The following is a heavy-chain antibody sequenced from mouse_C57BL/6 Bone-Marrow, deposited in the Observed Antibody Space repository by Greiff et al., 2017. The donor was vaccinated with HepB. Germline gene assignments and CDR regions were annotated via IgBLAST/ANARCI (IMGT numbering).Heavy chain of an antibody. CDR2: INPYNGDT. J-gene: IGHJ1*03. V-gene: IGHV1-20*01. D-gene: IGHD1-1*01. CDR3: ARKGDYYGSSNWYFDV. CDR1: GYSFTGYF. Sequence: EVKLQESGPELVKPGDSVKISCKASGYSFTGYFMNWVMQSHGKSLEWIGRINPYNGDTFYNQKFKGKATLTVDKSSSTAHMELRSLTSEDSAVYYCARKGDYYGSSNWYFDVWGTGTTVTVSS.